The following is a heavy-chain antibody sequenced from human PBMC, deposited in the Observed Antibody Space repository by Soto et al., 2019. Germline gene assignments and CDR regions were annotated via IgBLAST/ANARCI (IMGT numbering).Heavy chain of an antibody. V-gene: IGHV1-18*04. CDR3: ARDLTGWLPYYFDY. D-gene: IGHD7-27*01. CDR1: GYTFTSYG. J-gene: IGHJ4*02. CDR2: ISAYNGNT. Sequence: QVQLVQSGAEVKKPGASVKGSCKASGYTFTSYGISWGRQDPGQGLECMGRISAYNGNTNYAQKLQRRFTMTTDTPTSKAYMERRSLRSDYTAVYYCARDLTGWLPYYFDYWGQGTLVTVSS.